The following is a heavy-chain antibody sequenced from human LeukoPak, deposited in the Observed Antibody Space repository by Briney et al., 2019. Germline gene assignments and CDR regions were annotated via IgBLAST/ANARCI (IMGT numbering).Heavy chain of an antibody. V-gene: IGHV1-69*05. D-gene: IGHD1-26*01. Sequence: GASVKVSCKASGGAFSSYAISWVRQAPGQGLEWMGGIIPIFGTANYAQKFQGRVTITTDESTSTAYMELSSLRSEDTAVYYCATPGPLYSGSLIFDYWGQGTLVTVSS. CDR1: GGAFSSYA. J-gene: IGHJ4*02. CDR2: IIPIFGTA. CDR3: ATPGPLYSGSLIFDY.